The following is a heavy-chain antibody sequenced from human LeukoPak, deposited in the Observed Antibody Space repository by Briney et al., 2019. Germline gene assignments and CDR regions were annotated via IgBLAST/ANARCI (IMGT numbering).Heavy chain of an antibody. J-gene: IGHJ6*02. V-gene: IGHV3-30*18. CDR2: ISYDGSNK. CDR1: GFTFSSYG. CDR3: AKDIWAVALDYYYGMDV. D-gene: IGHD6-19*01. Sequence: GGSLRLSCAASGFTFSSYGMHWVRQAPGKGLEWVAVISYDGSNKYYADSVKGRFTISRDNSKNTLYLQMNSLRAEDTAVYYCAKDIWAVALDYYYGMDVWGQGTTVTVSS.